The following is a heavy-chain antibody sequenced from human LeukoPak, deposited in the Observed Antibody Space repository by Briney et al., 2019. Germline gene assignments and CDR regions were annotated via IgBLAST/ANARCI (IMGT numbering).Heavy chain of an antibody. J-gene: IGHJ6*02. D-gene: IGHD3-22*01. CDR2: FDPEDGET. V-gene: IGHV1-24*01. CDR1: GYTLTELS. CDR3: ATKGRGGITMILYGMDV. Sequence: AAVPLSCHISGYTLTELSMHWVRQAPAKGHAWMGGFDPEDGETIYAHKLQGRVTMTDDTSTDTAYMELSSLRSEDTAVYYCATKGRGGITMILYGMDVWGQGTTVTVSS.